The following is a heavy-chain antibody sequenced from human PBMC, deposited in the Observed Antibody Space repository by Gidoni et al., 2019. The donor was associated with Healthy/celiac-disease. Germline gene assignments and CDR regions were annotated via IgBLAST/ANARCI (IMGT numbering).Heavy chain of an antibody. CDR1: GFPFSSYA. V-gene: IGHV3-23*01. D-gene: IGHD1-26*01. Sequence: EVQLLESGGGLVQPGGSLRLSCAASGFPFSSYAMSWVRQAPGKGLEWVSAIRGSGGSTYYADSVKGRFTISRDNSKNTLYLQMNSLRAEDTAVYYCAKVWGGSYYKGNWFDPWGQGTLVTVSS. J-gene: IGHJ5*02. CDR3: AKVWGGSYYKGNWFDP. CDR2: IRGSGGST.